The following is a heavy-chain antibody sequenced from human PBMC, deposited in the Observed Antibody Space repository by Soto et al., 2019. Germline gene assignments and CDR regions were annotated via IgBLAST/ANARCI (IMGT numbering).Heavy chain of an antibody. D-gene: IGHD3-3*01. CDR2: MDPNSGST. Sequence: ASVKVSCKASGYTFTSYDINWVRQAPGQGLEWLGWMDPNSGSTGYAQNFQGRVTMTRNISINTAHMELSSLRSEDTAVYYCARERKFDFWRKGLDVWGQGTTVTVSS. J-gene: IGHJ6*02. CDR3: ARERKFDFWRKGLDV. V-gene: IGHV1-8*01. CDR1: GYTFTSYD.